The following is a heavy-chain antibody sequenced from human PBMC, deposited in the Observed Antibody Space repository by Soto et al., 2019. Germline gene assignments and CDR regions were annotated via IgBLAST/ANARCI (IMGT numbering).Heavy chain of an antibody. V-gene: IGHV3-23*01. CDR3: AKPRFASSPQLPRPGVRGRYYYYYGMDV. Sequence: EVQLLESGGGLVQPGGSLRLSCAASGFTFSSYAMSWVRQAPGKGLEWVSAISGSGGSTYYADSVKGRFTISRDNSKNTLYLQMNSLRAEDTAVYYCAKPRFASSPQLPRPGVRGRYYYYYGMDVWGQGTTVTVSS. CDR1: GFTFSSYA. D-gene: IGHD3-10*01. CDR2: ISGSGGST. J-gene: IGHJ6*02.